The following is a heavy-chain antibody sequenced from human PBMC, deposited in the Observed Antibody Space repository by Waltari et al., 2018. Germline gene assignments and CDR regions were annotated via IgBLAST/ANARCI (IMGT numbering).Heavy chain of an antibody. CDR2: IYDYGTT. CDR3: AKQAITTVPNGDYFYYMDV. V-gene: IGHV3-23*03. CDR1: GFTFSLSA. D-gene: IGHD4-4*01. Sequence: EVQLLESGGALVQPGGSLRLSCATSGFTFSLSAMTWGRQAPGKGLEWVSVIYDYGTTYSADSVKGRFTVSRDYSKSTLYLQMNSLRAEDTAVYYCAKQAITTVPNGDYFYYMDVWGKGTTVIVSS. J-gene: IGHJ6*03.